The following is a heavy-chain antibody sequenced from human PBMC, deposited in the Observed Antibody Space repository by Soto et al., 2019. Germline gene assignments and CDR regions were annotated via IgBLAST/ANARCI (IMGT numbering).Heavy chain of an antibody. CDR2: INSDGTTT. CDR1: GFTFSSYW. J-gene: IGHJ4*02. Sequence: EVQLVESGGGLVQPGKSLTLSCAASGFTFSSYWMFWVRQAPGKGLVWVSRINSDGTTTNYADSVKGRFSISRDNAKNTLYLQMNSLTDEDTAVYYCSAMTYWGQGTLVTVSS. V-gene: IGHV3-74*01. CDR3: SAMTY.